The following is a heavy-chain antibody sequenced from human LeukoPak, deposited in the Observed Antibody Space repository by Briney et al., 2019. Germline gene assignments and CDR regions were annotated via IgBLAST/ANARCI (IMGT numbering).Heavy chain of an antibody. J-gene: IGHJ6*03. D-gene: IGHD5-24*01. V-gene: IGHV1-8*01. CDR2: MNPNSGNT. CDR1: GYTFTSYD. Sequence: ASVKVSCKASGYTFTSYDINWVRQATGQGLEWMGWMNPNSGNTGYAQKFQGRVTMTRNTSISTAYMELSSLRAEDTAVYYCARDREMATGYYYYYMDVWGKGTTVTVSS. CDR3: ARDREMATGYYYYYMDV.